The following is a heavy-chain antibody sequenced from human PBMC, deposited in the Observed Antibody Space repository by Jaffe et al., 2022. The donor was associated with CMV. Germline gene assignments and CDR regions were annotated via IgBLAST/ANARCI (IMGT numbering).Heavy chain of an antibody. CDR3: ARGGGYSYGYGTIDY. V-gene: IGHV3-33*01. D-gene: IGHD5-18*01. J-gene: IGHJ4*02. CDR2: IWYDGSNK. Sequence: QVQLVESGGGVVQPGRSLRLSCAASGFTFSSYGMHWVRQAPGKGLEWVAVIWYDGSNKYYADSVKGRFTISRDNSKNTLYLQMNSLRAEDTAVYYCARGGGYSYGYGTIDYWGQGTLVTVSS. CDR1: GFTFSSYG.